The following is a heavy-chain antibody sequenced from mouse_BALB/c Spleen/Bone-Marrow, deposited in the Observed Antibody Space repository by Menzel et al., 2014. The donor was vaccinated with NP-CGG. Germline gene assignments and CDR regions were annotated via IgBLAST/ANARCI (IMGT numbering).Heavy chain of an antibody. CDR2: ISYSGNT. V-gene: IGHV3-8*02. Sequence: EVMLVESRPSLVKPSQTLSLTCSVTGDSITSGYWNWIRGFPGNKLEYMGYISYSGNTYYNPSLKSRISITRDTSKNQYYLQLNSVTTEDTATYYCATYDGYCFDYWGQGTTLTVSS. D-gene: IGHD2-3*01. CDR1: GDSITSGY. J-gene: IGHJ2*01. CDR3: ATYDGYCFDY.